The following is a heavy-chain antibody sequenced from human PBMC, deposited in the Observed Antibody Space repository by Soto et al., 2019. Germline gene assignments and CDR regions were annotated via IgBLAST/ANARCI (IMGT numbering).Heavy chain of an antibody. CDR1: GGSISSSSYY. D-gene: IGHD3-22*01. J-gene: IGHJ3*02. V-gene: IGHV4-39*01. CDR3: ARIQITMIVVVIISDAYYI. CDR2: IYYSGST. Sequence: QLQLQESGPGLVKPSETLSLTCTVSGGSISSSSYYWGWIRQPPGKGLEWIGGIYYSGSTYYNPSLKSRVNISEDTSKNQFSLTLSYVTAADTAVYYCARIQITMIVVVIISDAYYIWGEGTMVTVSS.